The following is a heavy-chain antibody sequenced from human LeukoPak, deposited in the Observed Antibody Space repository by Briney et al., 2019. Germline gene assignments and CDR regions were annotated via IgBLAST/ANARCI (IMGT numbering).Heavy chain of an antibody. Sequence: GGSPRLSCGASGFTFSSYWMHWVRHAPGKGLVWVSRINNDGSSTSYADSVQGRFTISRDNSQNTVSLQVNNLRTEDTAFYYCAKTSLSDASGHYYYMDVWGKGTTVTVSS. CDR3: AKTSLSDASGHYYYMDV. CDR1: GFTFSSYW. J-gene: IGHJ6*03. V-gene: IGHV3-74*01. D-gene: IGHD3-3*01. CDR2: INNDGSST.